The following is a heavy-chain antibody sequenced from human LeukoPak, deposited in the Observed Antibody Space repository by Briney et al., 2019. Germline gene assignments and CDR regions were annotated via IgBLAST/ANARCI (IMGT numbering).Heavy chain of an antibody. CDR3: AKGGSSGIAAAGTY. CDR1: GFTVEDDA. D-gene: IGHD6-13*01. Sequence: PGGSLRLSCAASGFTVEDDAMHGVRHAPGKGRGWGSGVSWNSGSIGYADSVKGRFTISRDNAKNSLYLQMNSLRAEDTALYYCAKGGSSGIAAAGTYWGQGTLVTVSS. J-gene: IGHJ4*02. CDR2: VSWNSGSI. V-gene: IGHV3-9*01.